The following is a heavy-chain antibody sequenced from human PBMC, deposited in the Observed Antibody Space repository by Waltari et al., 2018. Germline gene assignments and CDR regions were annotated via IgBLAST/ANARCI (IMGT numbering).Heavy chain of an antibody. V-gene: IGHV3-9*01. CDR2: ISWNSGSI. CDR3: AKDAFWALTAMVT. J-gene: IGHJ4*02. CDR1: GFTFDDYA. Sequence: EVQLVESGGGLVQPGRSLRLSCAASGFTFDDYAMHWVRQAPGKGLEWVSGISWNSGSIGDADSVKVRFTISRDNAKNSLYLQMNSLRAEDTALYYCAKDAFWALTAMVTWGQGTLVTVSS. D-gene: IGHD5-18*01.